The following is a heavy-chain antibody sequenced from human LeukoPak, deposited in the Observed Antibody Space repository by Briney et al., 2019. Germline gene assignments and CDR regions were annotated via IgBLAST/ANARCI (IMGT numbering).Heavy chain of an antibody. Sequence: SVKVSCKASGGTFSSYAISWVRQAPGQGLEWMGGIIPIFGTANYAQKFQGRVTITTDESTSTAYMELSSLRSEDTAVYYCARAPLIAARPLGFDYRGQGALVTVSS. D-gene: IGHD6-6*01. J-gene: IGHJ4*02. CDR1: GGTFSSYA. CDR2: IIPIFGTA. CDR3: ARAPLIAARPLGFDY. V-gene: IGHV1-69*05.